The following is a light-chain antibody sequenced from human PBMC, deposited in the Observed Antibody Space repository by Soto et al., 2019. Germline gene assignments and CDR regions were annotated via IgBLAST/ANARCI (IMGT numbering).Light chain of an antibody. Sequence: EIVMTQSPATLSVSAGERATLSCRASQSVSSNLAWYQQKPGQAPRLLIHGASTRATGIPARFSGSGSGTEFTLTISSLQSEDFAVYYCQQYNNWPPWTFGQGSKVEMK. CDR3: QQYNNWPPWT. J-gene: IGKJ1*01. CDR1: QSVSSN. V-gene: IGKV3-15*01. CDR2: GAS.